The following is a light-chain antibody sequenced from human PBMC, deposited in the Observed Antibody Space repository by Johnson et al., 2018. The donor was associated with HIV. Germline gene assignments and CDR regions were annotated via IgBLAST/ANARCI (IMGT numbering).Light chain of an antibody. CDR3: GTLDSSLSADV. J-gene: IGLJ1*01. CDR2: ENN. V-gene: IGLV1-51*02. Sequence: QSVLTQPPSVSAAPGQKVTISCSGSSSNIGNNYVSWYQQLPGTAPKLLIYENNKRPSGIPDRFSGSKSGTSATLGITGLQTGDEADYYCGTLDSSLSADVFGTWTKVTVL. CDR1: SSNIGNNY.